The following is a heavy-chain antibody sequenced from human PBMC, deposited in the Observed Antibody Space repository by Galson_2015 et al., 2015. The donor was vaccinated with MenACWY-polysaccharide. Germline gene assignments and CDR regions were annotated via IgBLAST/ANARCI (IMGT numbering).Heavy chain of an antibody. D-gene: IGHD6-19*01. CDR1: GFTFGSYA. V-gene: IGHV3-23*01. J-gene: IGHJ3*02. CDR3: AKERAGGTVDSDAFHI. CDR2: ISGSGGRT. Sequence: SLRLSCAASGFTFGSYAMSWVRQAPGKGLEWVSGISGSGGRTYYEDSVKGRFTISRDNSKNMLFLQTNSLRAEDTAVYYCAKERAGGTVDSDAFHIWGQGTMVTVSS.